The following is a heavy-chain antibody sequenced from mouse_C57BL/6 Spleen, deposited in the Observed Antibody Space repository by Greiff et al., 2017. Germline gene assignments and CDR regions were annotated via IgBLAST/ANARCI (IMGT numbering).Heavy chain of an antibody. Sequence: QVQLQQPGAELVMPGASVKLSCKASGYTFTSYWMHWVKQRPGQGLEWIGEIDPSDSYTNYNQKFKVKSTLTVDKSSSTAYRQLSILTSEDSAVYYCARRPRGYFDYWGQGTTLTVSS. V-gene: IGHV1-69*01. CDR3: ARRPRGYFDY. CDR2: IDPSDSYT. J-gene: IGHJ2*01. CDR1: GYTFTSYW.